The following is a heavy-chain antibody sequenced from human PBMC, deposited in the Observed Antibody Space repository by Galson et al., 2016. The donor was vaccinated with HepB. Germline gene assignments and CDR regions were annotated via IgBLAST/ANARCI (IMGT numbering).Heavy chain of an antibody. V-gene: IGHV1-46*01. Sequence: SVKVSCKASGYTFTSYYMHWVRQAPGQGLEWMGIINPSGGSTSYAQKFQGRVTVTRDTSTSTVYMELSSPRSEDTAVYYRARGTGTGGYFDYWGQGTLVTVSS. D-gene: IGHD3/OR15-3a*01. J-gene: IGHJ4*02. CDR1: GYTFTSYY. CDR3: ARGTGTGGYFDY. CDR2: INPSGGST.